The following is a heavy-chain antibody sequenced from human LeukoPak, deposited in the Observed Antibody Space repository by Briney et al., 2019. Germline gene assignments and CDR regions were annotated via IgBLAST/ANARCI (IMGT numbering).Heavy chain of an antibody. CDR1: GYNFEILG. D-gene: IGHD5-24*01. CDR2: ISAYEGNT. Sequence: ASVKVSCTASGYNFEILGISWVRQTPGQGLEWMGWISAYEGNTDYAQKFEDRVSMTTDTSTNTAYMDLRNLTSDDTAVYYCARTLGGFTVDRATGFDLWGRGTLATVSS. V-gene: IGHV1-18*01. J-gene: IGHJ2*01. CDR3: ARTLGGFTVDRATGFDL.